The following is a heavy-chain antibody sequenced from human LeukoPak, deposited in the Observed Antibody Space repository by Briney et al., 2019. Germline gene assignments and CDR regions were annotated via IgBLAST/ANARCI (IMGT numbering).Heavy chain of an antibody. D-gene: IGHD5-18*01. CDR2: IIPIFGTA. V-gene: IGHV1-69*05. CDR3: ARERGYSYGYPDY. Sequence: SVKVSCKASGGTFSSYAISWVRQAPGQGLKWMGRIIPIFGTANHAQKFQGRVTITTDESTSTAYMELSSLRSEDTAVYYCARERGYSYGYPDYWGQGTLVTVSS. CDR1: GGTFSSYA. J-gene: IGHJ4*02.